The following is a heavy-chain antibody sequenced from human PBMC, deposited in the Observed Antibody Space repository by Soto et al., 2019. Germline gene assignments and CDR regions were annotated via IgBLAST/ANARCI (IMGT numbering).Heavy chain of an antibody. J-gene: IGHJ6*02. D-gene: IGHD6-19*01. CDR2: IVVGSGNT. CDR3: AADGCGNHGYYYYYAMDV. CDR1: GFTFASSA. Sequence: QMQLVQSGPEVKKPGTSVKVSCKASGFTFASSAVQWVRQARGQRLEWIGWIVVGSGNTNYAQKFQERVTITRDMSTSAAYMGTSSLRSEDTAVYYWAADGCGNHGYYYYYAMDVWGQGTPVTVSS. V-gene: IGHV1-58*01.